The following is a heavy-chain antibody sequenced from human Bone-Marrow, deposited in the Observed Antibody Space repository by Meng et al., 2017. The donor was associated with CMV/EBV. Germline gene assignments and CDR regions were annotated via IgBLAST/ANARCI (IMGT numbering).Heavy chain of an antibody. V-gene: IGHV3-33*06. CDR3: AKDESVAARGMDV. D-gene: IGHD6-6*01. Sequence: GESLKISCAASGFTFSSYGMHWVRQAPSKGLEWVAVIWYDGSNKYYADSVKGRFTISRDNSKNTLYLQMNSLRAEDTAVYYCAKDESVAARGMDVWGQGTTVTVSS. J-gene: IGHJ6*02. CDR2: IWYDGSNK. CDR1: GFTFSSYG.